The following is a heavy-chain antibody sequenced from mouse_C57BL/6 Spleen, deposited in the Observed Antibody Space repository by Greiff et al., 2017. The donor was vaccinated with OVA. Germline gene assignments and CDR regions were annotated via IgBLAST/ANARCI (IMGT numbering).Heavy chain of an antibody. Sequence: QVQLQQPGAELVKPGASVKLSCKASGYTFTSYWMHWVKQRPGQGLEWIGMIHPNSGSTNYNEKFKSKATLTVDKSSSTAYMQLSSLTSEDSAVYYCARSITTVPYYYFDYWGQGTTLTVSS. D-gene: IGHD1-1*01. V-gene: IGHV1-64*01. CDR2: IHPNSGST. CDR3: ARSITTVPYYYFDY. J-gene: IGHJ2*01. CDR1: GYTFTSYW.